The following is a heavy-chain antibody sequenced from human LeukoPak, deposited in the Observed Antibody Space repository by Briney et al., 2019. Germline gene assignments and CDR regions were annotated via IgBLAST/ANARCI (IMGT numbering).Heavy chain of an antibody. CDR1: GYTFTGYY. V-gene: IGHV1-2*02. Sequence: ASVKVSCKASGYTFTGYYMHWVRQAPGQGLEWMGWINPNSGGTNYAQKFQGRVTMTRDTSISTAYMELSRLRSDDTAVYYCAGDSRFLEWLLYEGDYYYMDVWGKGTTVTVSS. CDR2: INPNSGGT. D-gene: IGHD3-3*01. J-gene: IGHJ6*03. CDR3: AGDSRFLEWLLYEGDYYYMDV.